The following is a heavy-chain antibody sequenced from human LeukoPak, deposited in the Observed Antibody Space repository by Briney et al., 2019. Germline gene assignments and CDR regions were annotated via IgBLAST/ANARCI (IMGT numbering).Heavy chain of an antibody. Sequence: KPGGSLRLSCAAPGFTFSNAWMSWVRQAPGKGLEWVGRIKSKTDGGTTDYAAPVKGRFTISRDDSKNTLYLQMNSLKTEDTAVYYCTTDPTGIAVAGPPDSIDYWGQGTLVTVSS. J-gene: IGHJ4*02. CDR3: TTDPTGIAVAGPPDSIDY. CDR1: GFTFSNAW. V-gene: IGHV3-15*01. D-gene: IGHD6-19*01. CDR2: IKSKTDGGTT.